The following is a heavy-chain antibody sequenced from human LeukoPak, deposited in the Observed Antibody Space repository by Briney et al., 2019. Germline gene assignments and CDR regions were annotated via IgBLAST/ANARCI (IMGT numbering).Heavy chain of an antibody. V-gene: IGHV3-49*02. CDR3: TRDGVDWFDP. D-gene: IGHD3-16*01. CDR2: IRSKAYGGTT. J-gene: IGHJ5*02. Sequence: SWVRQAPGKGLEWVGFIRSKAYGGTTEYAASVKGRFTISRDDSKSIAYLQMNSLKTEDTAVYYCTRDGVDWFDPWGQGTLVTVSS.